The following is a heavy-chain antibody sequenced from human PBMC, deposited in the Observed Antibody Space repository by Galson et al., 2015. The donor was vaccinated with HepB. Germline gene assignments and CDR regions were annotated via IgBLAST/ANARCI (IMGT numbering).Heavy chain of an antibody. D-gene: IGHD6-13*01. Sequence: CAISGDSVSSTSVAWNWIRQSPSRGLEWLGRTYYRSKWYNDYAVSVKSRITINPDTSKNQFSLQLNSVTPEDTAVYYCARQQGGFDYWGKGTLVNVSS. V-gene: IGHV6-1*01. CDR3: ARQQGGFDY. CDR2: TYYRSKWYN. J-gene: IGHJ4*02. CDR1: GDSVSSTSVA.